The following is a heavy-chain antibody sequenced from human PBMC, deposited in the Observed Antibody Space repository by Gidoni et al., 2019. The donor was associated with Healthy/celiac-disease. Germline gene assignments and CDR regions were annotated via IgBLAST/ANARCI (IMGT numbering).Heavy chain of an antibody. CDR2: ISAYNGNT. D-gene: IGHD3-3*01. V-gene: IGHV1-18*04. CDR3: ARGSESYYDFWSGWPKYAFDI. J-gene: IGHJ3*02. CDR1: GYTFTSYG. Sequence: QVQLVQSGAEVKKPGASVKVSCKASGYTFTSYGISSVRQAPGQGLEWMGWISAYNGNTNYAQKLQGRVTMTTDTSTSTAYMELRSLRSDDTAVYYCARGSESYYDFWSGWPKYAFDIWGQGTMVTVSS.